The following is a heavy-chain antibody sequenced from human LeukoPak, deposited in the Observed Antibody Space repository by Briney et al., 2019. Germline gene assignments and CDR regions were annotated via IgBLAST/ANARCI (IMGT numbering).Heavy chain of an antibody. CDR1: GFTFSSYS. Sequence: GGSLRLSCAASGFTFSSYSMNWVRQAPGKGLEWVSSISNSSSYIYYADSVKGRFTISRDNAKNSLYLQMNSLRAEDTAVYYCASSGWYDVRWFDPWGQGTLVTVSS. D-gene: IGHD6-19*01. CDR3: ASSGWYDVRWFDP. CDR2: ISNSSSYI. J-gene: IGHJ5*02. V-gene: IGHV3-21*01.